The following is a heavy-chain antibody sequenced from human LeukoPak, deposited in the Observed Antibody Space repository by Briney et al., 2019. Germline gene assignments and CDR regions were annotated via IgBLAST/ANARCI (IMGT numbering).Heavy chain of an antibody. J-gene: IGHJ6*02. CDR3: ARYSIAVAGKRHYSYYGVHV. CDR2: INPNSGGT. V-gene: IGHV1-2*02. CDR1: GCIYTGYR. Sequence: GASVNVSFKCTGCIYTGYRMDWLRQAPGQGLEWMGWINPNSGGTNYAQKFQGRVTMTRDTSISTAYMELSRLSSDGMTVHYCARYSIAVAGKRHYSYYGVHVWGQGTTVTVSS. D-gene: IGHD6-19*01.